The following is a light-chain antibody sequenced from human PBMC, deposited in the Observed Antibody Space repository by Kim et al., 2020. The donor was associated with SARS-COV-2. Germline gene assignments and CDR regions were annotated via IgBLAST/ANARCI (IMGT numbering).Light chain of an antibody. CDR2: KAS. J-gene: IGKJ2*01. CDR1: QGIGSW. V-gene: IGKV1-5*03. Sequence: SASVGDRVTITCRASQGIGSWLAWYQQKPGKAPKSLIYKASSLESGVPSRFSGSGSGTEFTLTISSLQPDDFATYYCQQYNSYSYTFGQGTKLEI. CDR3: QQYNSYSYT.